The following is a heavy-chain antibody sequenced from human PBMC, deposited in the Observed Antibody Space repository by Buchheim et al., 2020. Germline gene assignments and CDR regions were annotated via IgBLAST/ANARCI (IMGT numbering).Heavy chain of an antibody. D-gene: IGHD3-10*01. Sequence: QVQLVESGGGVVQPGRSLRLSCAASGFTFSSYAMHWVRQAPGKGLEWVAVISYDGSNKYYADSVKGRFTISRDNSKNTLYLQMNSLRAEDTAVYYCARGLITMVRGVIIAGNDYWGQGTL. CDR2: ISYDGSNK. CDR1: GFTFSSYA. CDR3: ARGLITMVRGVIIAGNDY. J-gene: IGHJ4*02. V-gene: IGHV3-30-3*01.